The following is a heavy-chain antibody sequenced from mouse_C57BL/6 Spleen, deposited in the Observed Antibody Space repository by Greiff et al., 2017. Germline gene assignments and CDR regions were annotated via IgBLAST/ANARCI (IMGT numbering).Heavy chain of an antibody. D-gene: IGHD4-1*01. CDR3: ARGRGGTWYFDY. CDR2: INYDGSST. CDR1: GFTFSDYY. Sequence: EVQRVESEGGLVQPGSSMKLSCTASGFTFSDYYMAWVRQVPEKGLEWVANINYDGSSTYYLDSLKSRFISSRDNAKNILYLQMSGLRSEDTAKYDCARGRGGTWYFDYWGQGTTLTVSS. J-gene: IGHJ2*01. V-gene: IGHV5-16*01.